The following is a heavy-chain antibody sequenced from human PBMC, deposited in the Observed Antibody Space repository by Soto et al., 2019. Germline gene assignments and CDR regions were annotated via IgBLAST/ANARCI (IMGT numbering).Heavy chain of an antibody. CDR3: ARVPVVTPYYFDY. CDR1: GFTFSSYA. J-gene: IGHJ4*02. CDR2: ISGSGGST. Sequence: EVQLLESGGGLVQPGGSLRLSCAASGFTFSSYAMSWVRQAPGKGLEWVSAISGSGGSTYYADSVKGRFTISRDNSKNTLYLQMNSLRAEDTAVYYCARVPVVTPYYFDYWGQGTLVTVSS. V-gene: IGHV3-23*01. D-gene: IGHD2-21*02.